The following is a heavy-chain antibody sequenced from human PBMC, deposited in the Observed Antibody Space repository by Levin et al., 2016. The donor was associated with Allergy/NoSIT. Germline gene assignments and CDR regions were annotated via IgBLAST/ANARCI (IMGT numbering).Heavy chain of an antibody. CDR1: GGSFSGYY. V-gene: IGHV4-34*01. CDR3: ARRGAVAWVL. Sequence: SETLSLTCAVYGGSFSGYYWSWIRQPPGKGLEWIGEINHSGSTNYNPSLKSRVTISVDTSKNQFSLKLSSVTAADTAVYYCARRGAVAWVLWGQGTMVTVSS. CDR2: INHSGST. J-gene: IGHJ3*01. D-gene: IGHD6-19*01.